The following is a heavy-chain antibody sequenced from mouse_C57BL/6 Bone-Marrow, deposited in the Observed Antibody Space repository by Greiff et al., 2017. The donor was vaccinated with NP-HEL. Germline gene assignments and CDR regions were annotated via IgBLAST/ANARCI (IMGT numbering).Heavy chain of an antibody. J-gene: IGHJ3*01. D-gene: IGHD4-1*01. Sequence: EVQLQQSGPVLVKPGASVKMSCKASGYTFTDYYMNWVKQSHGKSLEWIGVINPYNGGTSYNQKFKGKATLTVDKSSSTAYMELNSLTSEDSAVYYCARSWASFAYWGQGTLVTVSA. CDR3: ARSWASFAY. V-gene: IGHV1-19*01. CDR2: INPYNGGT. CDR1: GYTFTDYY.